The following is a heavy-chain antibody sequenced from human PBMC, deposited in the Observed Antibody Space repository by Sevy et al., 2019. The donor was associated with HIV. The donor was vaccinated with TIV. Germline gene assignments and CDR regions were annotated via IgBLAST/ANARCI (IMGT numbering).Heavy chain of an antibody. CDR1: GFTFSSYA. V-gene: IGHV3-23*01. J-gene: IGHJ4*02. CDR3: AKTIKGGARAGRTTASTKARDETTLY. Sequence: GGSLRLSCAASGFTFSSYAMSWVRQAPGKGLEWVSAISGSGGSTYYADSVKGRFTISRDNSKNTLYRQMNSLRDDANVVYYCAKTIKGGARAGRTTASTKARDETTLYWGQGTLVTVSS. CDR2: ISGSGGST. D-gene: IGHD4-17*01.